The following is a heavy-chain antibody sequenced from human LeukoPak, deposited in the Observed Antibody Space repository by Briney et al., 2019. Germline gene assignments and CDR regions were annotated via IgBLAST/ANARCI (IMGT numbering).Heavy chain of an antibody. CDR3: ARVPGSIAFDI. Sequence: ALVKVSCKASGYTFTSYYMHWVRQAPGEGLEWMGIINPSGGSTSYAQKFQGRITMTRDTSTSTVYMELSSLRSEDTAVYYCARVPGSIAFDIWGQGTMVTVSS. D-gene: IGHD6-6*01. V-gene: IGHV1-46*03. CDR1: GYTFTSYY. CDR2: INPSGGST. J-gene: IGHJ3*02.